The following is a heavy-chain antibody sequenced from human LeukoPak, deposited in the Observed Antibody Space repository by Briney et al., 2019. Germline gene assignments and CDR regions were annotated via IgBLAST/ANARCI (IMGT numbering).Heavy chain of an antibody. Sequence: GGSLRLSCAVSGLTFSSYEMNWVRQAPGKGLEWVSNIGSSGTTIYYADSVKGRFTISRDNAKNSLYLQMNSLRAEDTAVYYCALLAVASDFDYWGQGALVTVSS. J-gene: IGHJ4*02. V-gene: IGHV3-48*03. CDR3: ALLAVASDFDY. D-gene: IGHD6-19*01. CDR1: GLTFSSYE. CDR2: IGSSGTTI.